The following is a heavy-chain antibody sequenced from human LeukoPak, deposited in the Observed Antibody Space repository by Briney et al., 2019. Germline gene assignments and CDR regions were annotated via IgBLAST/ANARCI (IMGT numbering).Heavy chain of an antibody. CDR2: IYYSGST. V-gene: IGHV4-39*07. CDR1: GGSISSSSYY. CDR3: ASNKGMDDSSGYYYMGEYFQH. D-gene: IGHD3-22*01. J-gene: IGHJ1*01. Sequence: PSETLSLTCTVSGGSISSSSYYWGWIRQPPGKGLEWIGSIYYSGSTYYNPSLKSRVTISVDTSKNQFSLKLSSVTAADTAVYYCASNKGMDDSSGYYYMGEYFQHWGQGTLVTVSS.